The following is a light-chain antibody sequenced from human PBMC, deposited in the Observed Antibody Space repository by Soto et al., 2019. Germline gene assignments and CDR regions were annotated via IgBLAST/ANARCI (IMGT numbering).Light chain of an antibody. J-gene: IGLJ3*02. CDR2: RNN. CDR1: ISNLGSNF. Sequence: QSVLNQPPSASGTPGQRVTISCSGSISNLGSNFIFWYQQLPGAAPKLLISRNNERPSGVPDRFSGSKSGTSASLAIDGLRSEDEGDYHCAAWDDSLSAVVFGGGTKLTVL. V-gene: IGLV1-47*01. CDR3: AAWDDSLSAVV.